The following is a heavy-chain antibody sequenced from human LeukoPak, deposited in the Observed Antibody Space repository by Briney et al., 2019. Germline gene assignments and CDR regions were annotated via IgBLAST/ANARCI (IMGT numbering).Heavy chain of an antibody. D-gene: IGHD3-22*01. V-gene: IGHV1-24*01. CDR1: GYTLTELS. Sequence: WASVKVSCKVSGYTLTELSIYWVRQAPGKGLEWMGSFDCEDRDTIYAPKVQDRDTMTVDTSTDTAYMELNSLTSEDTAVYYCTTEYNFNYYDSSGYYYWGQGTLVTVSS. CDR2: FDCEDRDT. CDR3: TTEYNFNYYDSSGYYY. J-gene: IGHJ4*02.